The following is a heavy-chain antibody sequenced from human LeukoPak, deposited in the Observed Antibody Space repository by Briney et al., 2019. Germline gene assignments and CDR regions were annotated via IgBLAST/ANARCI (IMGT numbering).Heavy chain of an antibody. J-gene: IGHJ5*02. V-gene: IGHV3-23*01. CDR2: ISGGGERT. CDR3: GKDGGQYSSGPEFDP. Sequence: GGSLRLSCTASGIVFSRTAMNWARQSPGTGLEWLSAISGGGERTFYADSGKGRFTISRDNSKNMVYLQMISLRADDTAIYYCGKDGGQYSSGPEFDPRGQGALVTVSS. D-gene: IGHD6-19*01. CDR1: GIVFSRTA.